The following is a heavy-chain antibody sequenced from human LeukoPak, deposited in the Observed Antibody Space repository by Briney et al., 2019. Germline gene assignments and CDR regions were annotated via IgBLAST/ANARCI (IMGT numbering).Heavy chain of an antibody. CDR3: TRGLDFDY. Sequence: GGSLRLSCAASGFTFSGSAMHWVRQASGKGLEWVGRIRSRANSYATAYAASVKGRFTISRDDSKNTAYLQMNSLKTEDTAVYYCTRGLDFDYWGQGTLVTVSS. CDR2: IRSRANSYAT. CDR1: GFTFSGSA. J-gene: IGHJ4*02. V-gene: IGHV3-73*01. D-gene: IGHD3-10*01.